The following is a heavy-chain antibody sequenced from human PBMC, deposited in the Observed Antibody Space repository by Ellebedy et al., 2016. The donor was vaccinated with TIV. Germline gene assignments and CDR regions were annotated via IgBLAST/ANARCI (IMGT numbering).Heavy chain of an antibody. Sequence: GESLKISCKGSGYSFTNYWIGWVRQMPGKGLEWMGIIYPGDSDTRYSPSFQGQVTISADKSISTASLQWSSLKASDTAMYYCARVGFCVDGDCYGFDYWGQGSLVTVSS. D-gene: IGHD2-21*02. J-gene: IGHJ4*02. CDR3: ARVGFCVDGDCYGFDY. CDR2: IYPGDSDT. CDR1: GYSFTNYW. V-gene: IGHV5-51*01.